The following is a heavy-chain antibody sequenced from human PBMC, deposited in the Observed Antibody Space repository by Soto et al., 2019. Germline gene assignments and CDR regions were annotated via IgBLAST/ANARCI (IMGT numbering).Heavy chain of an antibody. CDR3: ARPPNDRLYCFDS. CDR1: VFAVRIYS. J-gene: IGHJ4*02. CDR2: ISYDGSNE. Sequence: VFAVRIYSIHWSRQDPGKRLECVAFISYDGSNEYYVVSVKGRFTITRDNSKNTLDLQMNSLRAEDTAVYYCARPPNDRLYCFDSWGQ. V-gene: IGHV3-30*03. D-gene: IGHD3-22*01.